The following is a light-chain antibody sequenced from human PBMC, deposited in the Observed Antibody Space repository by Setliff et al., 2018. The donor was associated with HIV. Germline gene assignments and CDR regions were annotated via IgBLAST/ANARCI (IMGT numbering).Light chain of an antibody. CDR3: SSYTSSNIQV. Sequence: QSALAQPASVSGSPGQSIAISCTGTSSYVGGYNYVSWYQQHPGEAPKVMIYEVSNRPSGVSNRFSGSKSGNTASLTISGLQAEDEADYYCSSYTSSNIQVFGTGTKVTVL. CDR2: EVS. V-gene: IGLV2-14*01. J-gene: IGLJ1*01. CDR1: SSYVGGYNY.